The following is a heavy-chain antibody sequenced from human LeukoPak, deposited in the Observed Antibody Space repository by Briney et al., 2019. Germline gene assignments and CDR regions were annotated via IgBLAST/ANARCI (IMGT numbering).Heavy chain of an antibody. CDR2: ISSSSSTI. V-gene: IGHV3-48*01. J-gene: IGHJ1*01. D-gene: IGHD1-26*01. Sequence: GGSLRLSCAASGFTFSSYSMNWVRQAPGKGLEWVSYISSSSSTIYYADSVKGRFTISRDNAKNSLYLQMNSLRAEDTAVYYCARDPTQTSGSYYGAKYFQHWGQGTLVTVSS. CDR1: GFTFSSYS. CDR3: ARDPTQTSGSYYGAKYFQH.